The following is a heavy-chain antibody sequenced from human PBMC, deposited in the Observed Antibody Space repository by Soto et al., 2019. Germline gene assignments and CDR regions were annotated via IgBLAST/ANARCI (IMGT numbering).Heavy chain of an antibody. CDR1: GYTFLDFY. V-gene: IGHV1-46*01. D-gene: IGHD3-3*02. CDR2: INPSGGGT. J-gene: IGHJ4*02. Sequence: QVQLVQSGTEVKKPGASVKVSCKASGYTFLDFYIHWVRQAPGQGLEWMGFINPSGGGTTYAQQFQGRLTMTRDTSTSTVDMELISLRSEDTAMYYCARDKPFSAGYWGQGTLVT. CDR3: ARDKPFSAGY.